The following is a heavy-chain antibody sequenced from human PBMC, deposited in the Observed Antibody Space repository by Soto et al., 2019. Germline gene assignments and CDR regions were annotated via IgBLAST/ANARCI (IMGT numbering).Heavy chain of an antibody. CDR3: ARSHYDFWSGLYYYGMDV. J-gene: IGHJ6*02. Sequence: GGSLRLSCAASGFTFSDYYMSWIRQAPGKGLEWVSYISSSGSTIYYADSVKGRFTISRDNAKNSLYLQMNSLRAEDTAVYYCARSHYDFWSGLYYYGMDVWGQGTTVTVS. D-gene: IGHD3-3*01. CDR2: ISSSGSTI. CDR1: GFTFSDYY. V-gene: IGHV3-11*01.